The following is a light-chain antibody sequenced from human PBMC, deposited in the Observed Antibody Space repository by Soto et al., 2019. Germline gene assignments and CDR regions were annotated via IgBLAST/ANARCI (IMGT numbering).Light chain of an antibody. CDR3: SSYAASNNFYFV. CDR1: SSDVGGYNY. V-gene: IGLV2-8*01. CDR2: EVT. J-gene: IGLJ3*02. Sequence: QSALTQPPSASGSPGQSVTISCTGTSSDVGGYNYVSWYQQYPGRAPKLMIYEVTKRPSGVPDRFSDSKSGNTASLTVSGLLAEDEADYYCSSYAASNNFYFVFGGGTKVTVL.